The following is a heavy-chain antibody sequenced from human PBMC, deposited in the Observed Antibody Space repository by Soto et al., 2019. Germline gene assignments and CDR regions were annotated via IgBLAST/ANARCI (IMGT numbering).Heavy chain of an antibody. D-gene: IGHD2-15*01. CDR2: IYYSGST. Sequence: PSETLSLTCTVSGGSISSGGYYWSWIRQHPGKGLEWIGYIYYSGSTYYNPSLKSRVTISVDTSKNQFSLKLSSVTAADTAVYYCARAQNRVVAGVWFDPWGQGTLVTVSS. CDR1: GGSISSGGYY. V-gene: IGHV4-31*03. CDR3: ARAQNRVVAGVWFDP. J-gene: IGHJ5*02.